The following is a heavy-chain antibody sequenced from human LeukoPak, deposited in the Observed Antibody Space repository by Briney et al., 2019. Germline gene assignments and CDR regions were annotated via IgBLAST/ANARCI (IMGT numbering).Heavy chain of an antibody. CDR2: INPSGGST. Sequence: ASVKVSCKASGYTFTSYYMHWVRQAPGQGLEWMGIINPSGGSTSYAQKFQGRVTMTRDTSTSTVYMELSSLRSEDTAVYYCARRANDSRGYNWFDPWGQGTLVTVSS. D-gene: IGHD3-22*01. J-gene: IGHJ5*02. V-gene: IGHV1-46*01. CDR1: GYTFTSYY. CDR3: ARRANDSRGYNWFDP.